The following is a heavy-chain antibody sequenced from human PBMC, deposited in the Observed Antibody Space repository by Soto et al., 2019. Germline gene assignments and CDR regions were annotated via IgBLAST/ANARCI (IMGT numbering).Heavy chain of an antibody. CDR3: ARAGAVAGTGVDAFDI. CDR1: GGSISSGGYY. CDR2: IYYSGST. D-gene: IGHD6-19*01. V-gene: IGHV4-31*03. Sequence: SSETLSLTCTVSGGSISSGGYYWSWIRQHPGKGLEWIGYIYYSGSTYYNPSLKSRVTISVDTSKNQFSLKLSSVTAADTAVYYCARAGAVAGTGVDAFDIWRQGTMVTVS. J-gene: IGHJ3*02.